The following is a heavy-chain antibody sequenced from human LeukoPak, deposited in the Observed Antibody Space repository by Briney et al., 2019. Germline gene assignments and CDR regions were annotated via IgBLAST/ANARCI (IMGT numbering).Heavy chain of an antibody. D-gene: IGHD3-22*01. CDR1: GYTFPSYY. J-gene: IGHJ6*02. CDR2: IIPIFGTA. Sequence: SVKVSCKASGYTFPSYYMHWVRQAPGQGLEWMGGIIPIFGTANYAQKFQGRVTITADESTSTAYMELSSLRSEDTAVYYCARRASRITMIVVVTDYYYYGMDVWGQGTTVTVSS. CDR3: ARRASRITMIVVVTDYYYYGMDV. V-gene: IGHV1-69*13.